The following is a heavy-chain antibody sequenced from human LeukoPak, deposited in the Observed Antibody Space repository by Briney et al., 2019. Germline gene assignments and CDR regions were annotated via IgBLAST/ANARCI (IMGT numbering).Heavy chain of an antibody. Sequence: SETLSLTCAVYGGSFSGYYWSWIRQPPGKGLEWIGEINHSGSTNYNPSLKSRVTISVDTSKNQFSLKLSSVTAADTAVYYCARGSGGDGSGSLWGQGTLVTVSS. CDR2: INHSGST. CDR3: ARGSGGDGSGSL. V-gene: IGHV4-34*01. D-gene: IGHD3-10*01. CDR1: GGSFSGYY. J-gene: IGHJ4*02.